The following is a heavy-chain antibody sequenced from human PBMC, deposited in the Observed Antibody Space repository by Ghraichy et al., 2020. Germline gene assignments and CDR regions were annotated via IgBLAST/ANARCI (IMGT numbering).Heavy chain of an antibody. D-gene: IGHD3-22*01. CDR3: AKDEDYDSSGYYSY. J-gene: IGHJ4*02. V-gene: IGHV3-23*01. Sequence: GGSLRLSCAASGFTFSSYAMSWVRQAPGKGLEWVSAISGRGGSTYYADSVKGRFTISRDNSKNTLYLQMNSLRAEDTAVYYCAKDEDYDSSGYYSYWGQGTLVTVSS. CDR1: GFTFSSYA. CDR2: ISGRGGST.